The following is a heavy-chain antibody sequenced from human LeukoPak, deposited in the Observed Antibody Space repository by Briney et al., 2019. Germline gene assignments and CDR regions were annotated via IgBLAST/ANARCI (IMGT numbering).Heavy chain of an antibody. J-gene: IGHJ3*02. V-gene: IGHV1-69*04. CDR2: IIPILGIA. Sequence: ASVKVSCKASGGTFSSYAISWVRQAPGQGLEWMGRIIPILGIANYAQKFQGRVTITADKSTSTAYMELSSLRSGDTAVYYCARDRGDIVVVTAHAFDIWGQGTMVTVSS. CDR1: GGTFSSYA. CDR3: ARDRGDIVVVTAHAFDI. D-gene: IGHD2-21*02.